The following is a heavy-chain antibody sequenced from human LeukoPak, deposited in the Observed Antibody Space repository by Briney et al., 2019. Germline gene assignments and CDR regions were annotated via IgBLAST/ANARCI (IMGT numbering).Heavy chain of an antibody. D-gene: IGHD3-16*01. CDR1: GFTFSTHA. Sequence: GGSLRLSCTASGFTFSTHAMTWVRQAPGKGLEWVSSIGTRSDDKYYADSVKGRFTFSRDNSKNTLYLQMDSLRAEDTAVYYCAKHDYGNFKAYDIWGQGTTVTVSS. V-gene: IGHV3-23*01. CDR2: IGTRSDDK. J-gene: IGHJ3*02. CDR3: AKHDYGNFKAYDI.